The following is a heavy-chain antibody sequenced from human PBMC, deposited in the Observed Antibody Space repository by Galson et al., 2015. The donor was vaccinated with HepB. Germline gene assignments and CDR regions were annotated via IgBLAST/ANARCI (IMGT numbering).Heavy chain of an antibody. J-gene: IGHJ4*02. Sequence: SLRLSCAASGFTFSSYWMSWVRQAPGKGLEWVANIKQDGSEKYYVDSVKGRFTISRDNAKNSLYLQMNSLRAEDTAVYYCARDNPGFDGGLDYWGQGTLVTVSS. CDR2: IKQDGSEK. CDR1: GFTFSSYW. CDR3: ARDNPGFDGGLDY. V-gene: IGHV3-7*03. D-gene: IGHD3-10*01.